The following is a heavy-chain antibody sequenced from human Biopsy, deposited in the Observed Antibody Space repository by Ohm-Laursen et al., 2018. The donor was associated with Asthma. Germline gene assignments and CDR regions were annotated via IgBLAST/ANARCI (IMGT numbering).Heavy chain of an antibody. CDR1: GFTFSSYG. CDR3: AKDTEGRYDFWSGLSYNYYGMDV. D-gene: IGHD3-3*01. J-gene: IGHJ6*02. Sequence: SLRLSCAAAGFTFSSYGMYWVRQAPGKGLGWVAVISYDGSNKYYADSVKGRFTISRDNSKSTLYLQMNSLRAEDTAVYYCAKDTEGRYDFWSGLSYNYYGMDVWGQGTTVTVSS. V-gene: IGHV3-30*18. CDR2: ISYDGSNK.